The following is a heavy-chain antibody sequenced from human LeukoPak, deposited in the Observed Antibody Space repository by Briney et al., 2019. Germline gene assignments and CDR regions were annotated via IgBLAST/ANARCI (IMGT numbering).Heavy chain of an antibody. V-gene: IGHV5-51*01. CDR3: ARQSRDGSKTRGYYFDT. CDR2: IYPADSDT. CDR1: GYIFTNYW. J-gene: IGHJ4*02. Sequence: GESLKISCQVSGYIFTNYWIGWVRQMPGKGLESMGIIYPADSDTTYSPSFEGQVTISADKSIDTVYLQWSSLKASDTATYYCARQSRDGSKTRGYYFDTWGQGTLVTVSS. D-gene: IGHD3-10*01.